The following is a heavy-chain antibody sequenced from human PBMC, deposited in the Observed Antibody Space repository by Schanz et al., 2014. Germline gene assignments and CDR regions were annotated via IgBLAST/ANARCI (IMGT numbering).Heavy chain of an antibody. Sequence: QGQLVQSGAEVKKPGASVKVSCKASGYPFSNYGISWLRQAPGQGLEWMGWISAYNGHTTYAQKFQGRVTMTTDTSTSTVYMELSSLRSEDTAVYYCARDGEAAAGCDYWGQGTLVTVSS. J-gene: IGHJ4*02. V-gene: IGHV1-18*01. CDR1: GYPFSNYG. CDR3: ARDGEAAAGCDY. D-gene: IGHD6-13*01. CDR2: ISAYNGHT.